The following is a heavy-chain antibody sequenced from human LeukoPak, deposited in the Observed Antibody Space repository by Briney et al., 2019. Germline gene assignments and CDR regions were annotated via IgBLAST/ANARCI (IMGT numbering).Heavy chain of an antibody. D-gene: IGHD4-17*01. CDR2: ISGSGGST. J-gene: IGHJ3*02. CDR3: AKVHDYGDFDAFDI. Sequence: GGSLRLSCAASGFTFSNNAMSWVRQAPGQGLEWVSAISGSGGSTYYADSVKGRFTISRDNSKNTLYLQMNSLRAEATAVYYCAKVHDYGDFDAFDIWGQGTMVTVSS. V-gene: IGHV3-23*01. CDR1: GFTFSNNA.